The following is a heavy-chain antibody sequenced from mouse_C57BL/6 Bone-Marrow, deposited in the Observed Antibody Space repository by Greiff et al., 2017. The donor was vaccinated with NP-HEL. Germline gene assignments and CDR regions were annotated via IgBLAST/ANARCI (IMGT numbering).Heavy chain of an antibody. CDR2: INYDGSST. D-gene: IGHD1-1*01. V-gene: IGHV5-16*01. Sequence: EVQRVESEGGLVQPGSSMKLSCTASGFTFSDYYMAWVRQVPEKGLEWVANINYDGSSTYYLDSLKSRFIISRDNAKNILYLQMSSLKSEDTATYYCARDSLYDYYAMDYWGQGTSVTVSS. CDR3: ARDSLYDYYAMDY. CDR1: GFTFSDYY. J-gene: IGHJ4*01.